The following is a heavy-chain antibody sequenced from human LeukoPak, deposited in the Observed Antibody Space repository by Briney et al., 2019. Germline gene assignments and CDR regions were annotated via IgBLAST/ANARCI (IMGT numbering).Heavy chain of an antibody. CDR3: ARGADGGSNSRGWFDP. D-gene: IGHD2-15*01. J-gene: IGHJ5*02. Sequence: GGSLRLSCAASGFTFSNAWMSWVRQAPGKGLEWVSYISGGSSFTYYVDSVKGRFTIPRDNAKNSLYLQMNSLRAEDAAAYSCARGADGGSNSRGWFDPWGQGTLVTVSS. CDR2: ISGGSSFT. V-gene: IGHV3-21*01. CDR1: GFTFSNAW.